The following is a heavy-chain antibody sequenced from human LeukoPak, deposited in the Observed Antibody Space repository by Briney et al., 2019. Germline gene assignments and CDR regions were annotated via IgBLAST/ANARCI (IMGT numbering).Heavy chain of an antibody. D-gene: IGHD3-3*01. V-gene: IGHV1-2*02. CDR1: GYTFTGYY. CDR3: ARGTYYDFWSGYYVFSGIDY. Sequence: GASVKVSCKASGYTFTGYYMHWVRQAPGQGLEWMGWINPNSGGTNYVQKFQGRVTMTRDTSISTAYMELSRLRSDDTAVYYCARGTYYDFWSGYYVFSGIDYWGQGTLVTVSS. CDR2: INPNSGGT. J-gene: IGHJ4*02.